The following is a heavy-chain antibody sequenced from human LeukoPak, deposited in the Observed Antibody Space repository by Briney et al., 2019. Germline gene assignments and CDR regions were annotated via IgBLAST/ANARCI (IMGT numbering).Heavy chain of an antibody. D-gene: IGHD4-11*01. Sequence: ASVKVSCKASGYTFTSYGISWVRQAPGQGLEWMGWISAYNGNTNYAQKLQGRVTMTTDTSTSTAYMELRSLRSDDTAVYYCARDGTAMTTVSWFDPWGQGTLVTVSS. CDR1: GYTFTSYG. CDR3: ARDGTAMTTVSWFDP. V-gene: IGHV1-18*01. CDR2: ISAYNGNT. J-gene: IGHJ5*02.